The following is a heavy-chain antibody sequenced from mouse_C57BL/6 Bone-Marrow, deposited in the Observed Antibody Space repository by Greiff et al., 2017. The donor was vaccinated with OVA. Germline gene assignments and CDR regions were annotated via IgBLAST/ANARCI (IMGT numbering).Heavy chain of an antibody. Sequence: VQLKQSGPELVKPGASVKIPCKASGYTFTDYNMDWVKQSHGKSLEWIGDINPNNGGTIYNQKFKGKATLTVDKSSSTAYMELRSLTSEDTAVYYCARGPYLYAMDYWGQGTSVTVSS. CDR2: INPNNGGT. D-gene: IGHD5-5*01. J-gene: IGHJ4*01. CDR3: ARGPYLYAMDY. CDR1: GYTFTDYN. V-gene: IGHV1-18*01.